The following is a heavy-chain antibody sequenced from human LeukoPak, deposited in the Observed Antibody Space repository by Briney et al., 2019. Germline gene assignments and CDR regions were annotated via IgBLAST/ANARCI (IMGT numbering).Heavy chain of an antibody. CDR1: EFTFSSYT. Sequence: PGKSLRLSCAASEFTFSSYTMHWVRQAPGKGLEWVAVISYGGSNKYYADSVKGRFTISRDNSKNTLYLQMNSLRAEDTAVYSCARGADGVSSNSRGWFDPWGQGTLVTVSS. V-gene: IGHV3-30*04. CDR2: ISYGGSNK. J-gene: IGHJ5*02. D-gene: IGHD2-15*01. CDR3: ARGADGVSSNSRGWFDP.